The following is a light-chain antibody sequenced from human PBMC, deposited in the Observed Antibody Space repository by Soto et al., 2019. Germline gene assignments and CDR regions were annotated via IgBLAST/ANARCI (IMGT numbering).Light chain of an antibody. CDR2: GAF. CDR3: QQYKDWPRT. V-gene: IGKV3-15*01. J-gene: IGKJ1*01. Sequence: EIVMTQSPATLSVSPGERATLSCRASQSVSSYLAWYQQKPGQAPRLLIYGAFTRATGMPARFSGSGSGTEFTLTISSLQSEDFAVYYWQQYKDWPRTFGQGTKVEIK. CDR1: QSVSSY.